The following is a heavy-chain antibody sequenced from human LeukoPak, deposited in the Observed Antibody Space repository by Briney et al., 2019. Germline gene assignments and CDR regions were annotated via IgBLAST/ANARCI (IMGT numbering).Heavy chain of an antibody. D-gene: IGHD6-6*01. CDR1: GYSFTIYW. CDR2: IYPGDSDT. Sequence: GESLKISCKGSGYSFTIYWIGWVRQMPGKGLEWMGIIYPGDSDTRYSPSFQGQVTISADKSISTAYLQWSSLKASDTAMYYCARRRSMAARDDAFDIWGQGTMVTVSS. CDR3: ARRRSMAARDDAFDI. V-gene: IGHV5-51*01. J-gene: IGHJ3*02.